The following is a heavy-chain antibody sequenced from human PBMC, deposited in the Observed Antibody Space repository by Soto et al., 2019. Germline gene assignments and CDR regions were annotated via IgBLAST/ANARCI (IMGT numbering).Heavy chain of an antibody. V-gene: IGHV3-23*01. CDR3: AKYYYASGSNWFDP. Sequence: GGSLRLSCAASGFTVSINDMSWVRQAPGKGLEWVSSISGSDGRTYYADSVKGRFTISRDNSKNTLYLQMSSLRVVDTAVYYCAKYYYASGSNWFDPWGRGTLVTVSS. D-gene: IGHD3-10*01. CDR1: GFTVSIND. CDR2: ISGSDGRT. J-gene: IGHJ5*02.